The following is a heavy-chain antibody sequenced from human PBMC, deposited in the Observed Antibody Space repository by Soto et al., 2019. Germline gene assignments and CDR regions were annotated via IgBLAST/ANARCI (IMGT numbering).Heavy chain of an antibody. CDR2: ILHDGSSK. CDR3: APGGGSYVRY. D-gene: IGHD1-26*01. J-gene: IGHJ4*02. CDR1: GFTFSIYA. V-gene: IGHV3-30-3*01. Sequence: QVQLVESGGGVVQPGRSLRLSCAASGFTFSIYAMHWVRQAPGKGLEWVALILHDGSSKYYADSVKGRFTISRDNSNNTLYLQMNSLRAEDTAVYYCAPGGGSYVRYWGQGTLVTVSS.